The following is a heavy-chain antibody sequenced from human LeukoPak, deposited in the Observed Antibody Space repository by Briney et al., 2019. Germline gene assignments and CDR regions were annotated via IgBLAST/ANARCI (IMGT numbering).Heavy chain of an antibody. D-gene: IGHD2-15*01. CDR2: TNPNSGNT. CDR3: ARGYCSGGSCYFDAFYYMDV. J-gene: IGHJ6*03. CDR1: GYTFTSYD. Sequence: ASVKVSCKASGYTFTSYDINWVRQATGQGLEWMGWTNPNSGNTGYAQKFQGRVTMTRNTSISTAYMELSSLRSEDTAVYYCARGYCSGGSCYFDAFYYMDVWGKGTTVTVSS. V-gene: IGHV1-8*01.